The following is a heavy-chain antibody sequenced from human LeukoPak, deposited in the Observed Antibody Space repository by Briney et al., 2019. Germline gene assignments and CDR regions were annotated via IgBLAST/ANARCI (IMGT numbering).Heavy chain of an antibody. CDR1: GGSFSGYY. V-gene: IGHV4-34*01. D-gene: IGHD3-22*01. Sequence: SETLSLTCAVYGGSFSGYYWSWIRQPPGKGLEWIGEINHSGGTNYNPSLKSRVTISVDTSKNQFSLKLSSLTAADTAVYYCARGGNYYDSSSPPTDDYWGQGTLVTVSS. CDR2: INHSGGT. J-gene: IGHJ4*02. CDR3: ARGGNYYDSSSPPTDDY.